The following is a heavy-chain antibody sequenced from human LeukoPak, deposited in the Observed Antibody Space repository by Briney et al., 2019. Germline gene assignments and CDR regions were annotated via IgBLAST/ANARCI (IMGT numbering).Heavy chain of an antibody. J-gene: IGHJ4*02. V-gene: IGHV3-74*01. CDR2: LSMDGSTT. CDR3: IMYTSGWQ. Sequence: PGGSLRLSCAASGFTSSASWMHWARQAPGGELMWVSRLSMDGSTTNYADFVSDRFTISRDTAKNTLYLQMNSLRAEDTGVYYYIMYTSGWQWGQGTLVTVSS. D-gene: IGHD6-19*01. CDR1: GFTSSASW.